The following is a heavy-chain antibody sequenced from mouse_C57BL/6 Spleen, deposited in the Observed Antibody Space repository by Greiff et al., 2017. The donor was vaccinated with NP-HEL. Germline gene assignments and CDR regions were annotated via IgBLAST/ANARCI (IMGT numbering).Heavy chain of an antibody. V-gene: IGHV1-64*01. CDR1: GYTFTSYW. J-gene: IGHJ3*01. Sequence: QVQLQQPGAELVKPGASVKLSCKDSGYTFTSYWMHWVKQRPGQGLEWIGLIHPNSGSTNYNEKFQSKATLTVDKSSSTAYMQLSSLTSEDAAVYYCGGRETAWFAYWGQGTLVTVYA. CDR3: GGRETAWFAY. CDR2: IHPNSGST.